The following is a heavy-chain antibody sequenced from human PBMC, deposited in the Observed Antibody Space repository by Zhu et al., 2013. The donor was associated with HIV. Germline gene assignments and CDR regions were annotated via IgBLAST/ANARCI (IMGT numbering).Heavy chain of an antibody. J-gene: IGHJ3*02. V-gene: IGHV1-18*01. CDR3: AAGGVTTVTYWSVFDI. Sequence: QVQLVQSGAEVKKPGASVKVSCKASGYTFTTYGISWVRQAPGQGLEWMGWISTYNGNAVYAQNLQGRVTMTTDTSTSTAYMELRSLRSDDTAVYYCAAGGVTTVTYWSVFDIWGQGTSGHRLF. CDR1: GYTFTTYG. D-gene: IGHD4-17*01. CDR2: ISTYNGNA.